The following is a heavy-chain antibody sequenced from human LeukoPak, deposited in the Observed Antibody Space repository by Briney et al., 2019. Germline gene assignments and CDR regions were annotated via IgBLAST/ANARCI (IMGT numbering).Heavy chain of an antibody. J-gene: IGHJ5*02. Sequence: GGSLRLSCAASGFTFNKCAMSWVRQAPGKGPEWVSGLSGSGETPYYADSVKGRFIISRDNSKSTLYLQMNGLRAEDTAVYFCARFVDYYDSRGYYPNWFDPWGQGTLVIVSS. CDR3: ARFVDYYDSRGYYPNWFDP. CDR1: GFTFNKCA. V-gene: IGHV3-23*01. CDR2: LSGSGETP. D-gene: IGHD3-22*01.